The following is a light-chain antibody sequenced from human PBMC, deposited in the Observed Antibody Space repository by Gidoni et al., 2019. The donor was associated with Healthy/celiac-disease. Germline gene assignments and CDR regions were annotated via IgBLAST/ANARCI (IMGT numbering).Light chain of an antibody. V-gene: IGKV3-11*01. CDR2: DAS. CDR3: QQRGNWPSLT. CDR1: QSVSSY. J-gene: IGKJ4*01. Sequence: EIVLTQSPATLSLSPGERATLSCRASQSVSSYLAWYQQKPGQAPRLLIYDASNRANGIPARFSGSGSGTDFTLTISSLEPEDFAVYYCQQRGNWPSLTFGGGTKVEIK.